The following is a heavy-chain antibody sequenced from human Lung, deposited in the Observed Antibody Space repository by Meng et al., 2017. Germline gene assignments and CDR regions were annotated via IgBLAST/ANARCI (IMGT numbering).Heavy chain of an antibody. CDR1: GYIFTNYD. CDR3: ARYVPNGSFWYFDF. Sequence: VPLVQSGADAKKPGASMKVSCKASGYIFTNYDISWVRQAPGQGLEWMGWISVKNGEAKYPQNFQGRVTMTTDTTTSTAYMELRSLTSDDTAVYYCARYVPNGSFWYFDFWGRGTLVTVSS. CDR2: ISVKNGEA. V-gene: IGHV1-18*01. D-gene: IGHD6-13*01. J-gene: IGHJ2*01.